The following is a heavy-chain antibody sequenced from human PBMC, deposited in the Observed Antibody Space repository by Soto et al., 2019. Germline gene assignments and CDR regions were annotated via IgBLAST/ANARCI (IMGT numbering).Heavy chain of an antibody. CDR3: AKIRDSYGMDV. D-gene: IGHD3-10*01. V-gene: IGHV3-23*01. CDR1: GFTFSCYG. J-gene: IGHJ6*02. Sequence: EVQLLESGGGLVQPGGSLRLSCAASGFTFSCYGMSWVRQAPGKGLEWVSSVSGSGAGTYYADSVKGRFTISRDNSKNTLYLLMNSLRVDDTAVYYCAKIRDSYGMDVWGQGTTVTVSS. CDR2: VSGSGAGT.